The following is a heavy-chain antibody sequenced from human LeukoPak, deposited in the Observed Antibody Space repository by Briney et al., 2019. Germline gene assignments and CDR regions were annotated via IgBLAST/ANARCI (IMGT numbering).Heavy chain of an antibody. CDR1: GYTFTSCD. J-gene: IGHJ6*03. CDR2: MNPNSGNT. V-gene: IGHV1-8*01. CDR3: ARGGRSSWFRPALYYYYYMDV. D-gene: IGHD6-13*01. Sequence: ASVKVSCKASGYTFTSCDINWVRQATGQGLEWMGWMNPNSGNTGYAQKFQGRVTMTRNTSISTAYMELSSLRSEDTAVYYCARGGRSSWFRPALYYYYYMDVWGKGTTVTVSS.